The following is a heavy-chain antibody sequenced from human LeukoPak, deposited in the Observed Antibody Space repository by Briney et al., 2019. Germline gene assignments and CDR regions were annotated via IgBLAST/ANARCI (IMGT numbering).Heavy chain of an antibody. D-gene: IGHD5-12*01. CDR1: GFTFSSSW. Sequence: GGSLRLSCAASGFTFSSSWMAWVRQAPGEGREWVGNIKEDGTAKNYVVSVRGRFTISRDNAKNSLYLQMNSLRGEDTAVYYCTRDSGYNAFDIWGQGTMVTVSS. J-gene: IGHJ3*02. CDR2: IKEDGTAK. V-gene: IGHV3-7*01. CDR3: TRDSGYNAFDI.